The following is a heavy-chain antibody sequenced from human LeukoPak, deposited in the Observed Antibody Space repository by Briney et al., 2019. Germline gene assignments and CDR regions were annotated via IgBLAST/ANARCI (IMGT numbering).Heavy chain of an antibody. D-gene: IGHD3-10*01. CDR1: GYTFTSYG. CDR2: VNPYNGNT. J-gene: IGHJ6*02. V-gene: IGHV1-18*01. CDR3: ARGLLLRFGNYALDV. Sequence: ASVKVSCKASGYTFTSYGISWVRQAPGQGLEWMGWVNPYNGNTDYAQRVQGRVTMTTDTSTSTAYMELRSLRSDDTAVFYCARGLLLRFGNYALDVWGQGTAVTVSS.